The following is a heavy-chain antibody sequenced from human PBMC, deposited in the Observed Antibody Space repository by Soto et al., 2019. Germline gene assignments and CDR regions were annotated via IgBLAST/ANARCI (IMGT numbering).Heavy chain of an antibody. CDR3: ARGVGVIVQYYFDY. Sequence: QVQLVESGAEVKKPGASVKVSCKASGYTFTSYAMHWVRQAPGHRLEWMGWINAGNGNTKYSQKFQGRVTITRDTSASTAYMELSSLRSEDTAVYYCARGVGVIVQYYFDYWGQGTLVTVSS. CDR1: GYTFTSYA. CDR2: INAGNGNT. D-gene: IGHD3-16*02. J-gene: IGHJ4*02. V-gene: IGHV1-3*01.